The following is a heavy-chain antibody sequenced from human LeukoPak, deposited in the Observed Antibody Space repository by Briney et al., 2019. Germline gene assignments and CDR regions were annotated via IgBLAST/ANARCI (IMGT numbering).Heavy chain of an antibody. Sequence: PSETLSLTCTVSGGSVSSGSYYWSWIRQPPGKGLEWIGYIYYSGSTNYNPSLKSRVTISVDTSKNQFSLKLSSVTAADTAVYYCAREDSGYGPMTRRGAFDIWGQGTMVTVSS. D-gene: IGHD5-12*01. CDR3: AREDSGYGPMTRRGAFDI. J-gene: IGHJ3*02. V-gene: IGHV4-61*01. CDR1: GGSVSSGSYY. CDR2: IYYSGST.